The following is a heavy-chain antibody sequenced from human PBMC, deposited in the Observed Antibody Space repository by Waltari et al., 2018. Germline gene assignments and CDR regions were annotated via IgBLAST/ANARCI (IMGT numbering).Heavy chain of an antibody. J-gene: IGHJ4*02. CDR3: AKPYYYGSGSPVCFDY. V-gene: IGHV3-43D*04. CDR1: GFTFDDYA. D-gene: IGHD3-10*01. CDR2: ISWDGGST. Sequence: EVQLVESGGVVVQPGGSLRLSCAASGFTFDDYAMHWVRQAPGKGLEWVSLISWDGGSTYYADSVKGRFTISRDNSKNSLYLQMNSLRAEDTALYYCAKPYYYGSGSPVCFDYWGQGTLVTVSS.